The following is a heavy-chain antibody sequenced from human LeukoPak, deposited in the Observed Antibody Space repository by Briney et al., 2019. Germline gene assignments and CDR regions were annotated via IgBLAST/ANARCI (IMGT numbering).Heavy chain of an antibody. CDR1: GFTLSSYW. CDR3: ARGYDFWSKDI. J-gene: IGHJ3*02. Sequence: GGSLRLSCAACGFTLSSYWMHWVRQAPGKGLVWVSHVNSDGRSTNYADSVKGRFTISRDNAKNTLYLQMNSLTAEDTAVYYCARGYDFWSKDIWGQGTMVTVSS. D-gene: IGHD3-3*01. V-gene: IGHV3-74*01. CDR2: VNSDGRST.